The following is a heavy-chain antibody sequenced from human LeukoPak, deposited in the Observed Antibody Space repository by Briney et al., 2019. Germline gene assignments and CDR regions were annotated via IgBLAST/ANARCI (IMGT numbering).Heavy chain of an antibody. CDR1: GGTFSSYA. Sequence: GASVKVSCKASGGTFSSYAISWVRQAPGQGLEWMGRIIPILGIANYAQKFQGRVTITADKSTSTAYMELSSLRSEDTAVYYCASAPYDILTGYYQDYYYGMDVWGQGTTVTVSS. CDR3: ASAPYDILTGYYQDYYYGMDV. D-gene: IGHD3-9*01. J-gene: IGHJ6*02. V-gene: IGHV1-69*04. CDR2: IIPILGIA.